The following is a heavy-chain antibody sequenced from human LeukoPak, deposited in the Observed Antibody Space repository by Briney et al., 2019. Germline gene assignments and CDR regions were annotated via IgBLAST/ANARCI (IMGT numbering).Heavy chain of an antibody. J-gene: IGHJ4*02. CDR1: GSTFSSYW. D-gene: IGHD3-10*01. CDR3: TRAGLLWFGESKSDY. Sequence: PGGSLRLSCAASGSTFSSYWMTWVRQAPGKGLEWVANINQDGGEKYYVDSVKGRFTISRDNAKNSLYLQMNSLRAEDTAVYYCTRAGLLWFGESKSDYWGQGTLVTVSS. CDR2: INQDGGEK. V-gene: IGHV3-7*01.